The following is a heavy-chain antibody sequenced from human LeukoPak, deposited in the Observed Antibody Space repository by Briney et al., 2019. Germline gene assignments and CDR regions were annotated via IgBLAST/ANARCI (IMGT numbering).Heavy chain of an antibody. V-gene: IGHV4-59*08. CDR1: GGSIDNHY. CDR2: MYYSGIT. Sequence: SETLSLACSVSGGSIDNHYWSWIRQPPGKGLEWIGYMYYSGITNYNPSLQGRVTISVDTSKNHFSLKLRSVTASDTAVYYCARLSVAAEYYFDYWGQGTLVTVSS. CDR3: ARLSVAAEYYFDY. J-gene: IGHJ4*02. D-gene: IGHD6-6*01.